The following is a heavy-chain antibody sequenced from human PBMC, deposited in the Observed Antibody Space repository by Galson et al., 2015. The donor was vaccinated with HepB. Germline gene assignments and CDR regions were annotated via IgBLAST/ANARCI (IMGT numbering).Heavy chain of an antibody. V-gene: IGHV3-48*01. J-gene: IGHJ6*02. CDR1: GFTFSSYS. Sequence: SLRLSCAASGFTFSSYSMNWVRQAPGKGLEWVSYISSSSTSKYYADSVKGRFTISRDNSKNILYVQMNSLRVEDTAVYYCAKDLHCSSTSCPKNYHYYGMDVWGQGTTVTVSS. CDR2: ISSSSTSK. CDR3: AKDLHCSSTSCPKNYHYYGMDV. D-gene: IGHD2-2*01.